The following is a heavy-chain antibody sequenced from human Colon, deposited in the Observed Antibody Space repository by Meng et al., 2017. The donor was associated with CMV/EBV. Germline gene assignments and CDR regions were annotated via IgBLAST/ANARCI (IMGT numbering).Heavy chain of an antibody. CDR3: AVQPCYDGYCYFDY. Sequence: VQLQCSGPGLVNPSETLSLTCTVSGVSFSHYYWSWIRQPAGKGPEWIGRIYIRGGTNYNPSLKSQVTMSVDTSKNQFSLKLSSVTAADTAVYYCAVQPCYDGYCYFDYWGQGTLVTVSS. CDR1: GVSFSHYY. CDR2: IYIRGGT. D-gene: IGHD5-18*01. V-gene: IGHV4-4*07. J-gene: IGHJ4*02.